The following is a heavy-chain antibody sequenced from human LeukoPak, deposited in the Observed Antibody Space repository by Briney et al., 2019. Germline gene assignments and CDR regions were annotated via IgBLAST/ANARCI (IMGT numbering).Heavy chain of an antibody. Sequence: GRSLRLSCAASGFTFSSYAMHWVRQAPGKGLEWVAVISYDGSNKYYADSVKGRFTISRDNSKNTLYLQMNSLRAEDTAVYYCARADYYDSSEPLDYWGQGTLVTVSS. CDR1: GFTFSSYA. CDR3: ARADYYDSSEPLDY. J-gene: IGHJ4*02. D-gene: IGHD3-22*01. V-gene: IGHV3-30-3*01. CDR2: ISYDGSNK.